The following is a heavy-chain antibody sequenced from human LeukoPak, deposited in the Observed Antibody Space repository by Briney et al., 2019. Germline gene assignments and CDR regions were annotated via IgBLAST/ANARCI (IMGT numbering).Heavy chain of an antibody. J-gene: IGHJ3*02. D-gene: IGHD3-10*01. CDR3: ARERQDTIVHSGAFDI. V-gene: IGHV3-30-3*01. Sequence: PGRSLRLSCAASGFTFSTHFMHWVRQAPGKGLEWVAVIASDGSHTFYVESVKGRFTTSRDNSKNTLYLQMNSLRAEDTAVYFCARERQDTIVHSGAFDIWGQGTIVTVSS. CDR2: IASDGSHT. CDR1: GFTFSTHF.